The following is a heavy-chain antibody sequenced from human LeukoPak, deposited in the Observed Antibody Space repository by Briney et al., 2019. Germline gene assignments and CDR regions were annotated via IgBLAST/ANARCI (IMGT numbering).Heavy chain of an antibody. D-gene: IGHD5-18*01. CDR2: IIPIFGTA. V-gene: IGHV1-69*13. CDR3: AREPPDTAIWDHAFDI. Sequence: ASVTVSFKASGGTFSSYAISWVRQAPGQGLEWMGGIIPIFGTANYAQKFQGRVTITADESTSTAYMELSSLRSEDTAVYYCAREPPDTAIWDHAFDIWGQGTMVTVSS. J-gene: IGHJ3*02. CDR1: GGTFSSYA.